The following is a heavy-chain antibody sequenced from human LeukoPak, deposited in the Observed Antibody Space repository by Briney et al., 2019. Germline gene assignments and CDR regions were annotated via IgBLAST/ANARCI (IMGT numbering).Heavy chain of an antibody. V-gene: IGHV1-46*01. Sequence: GASVKVSCKAFGYTFTSNYMHWVRQAPGQGPEWMGVISPSGGSTTYAQKFQGRVTLTRDMSTSTDYLELSRLRSDDTAVYYCARAYYYGSGTNDFWGQGTLVTVSS. J-gene: IGHJ4*02. CDR3: ARAYYYGSGTNDF. D-gene: IGHD3-10*01. CDR1: GYTFTSNY. CDR2: ISPSGGST.